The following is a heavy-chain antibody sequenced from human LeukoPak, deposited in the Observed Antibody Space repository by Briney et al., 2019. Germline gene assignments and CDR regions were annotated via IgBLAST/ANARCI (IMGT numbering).Heavy chain of an antibody. V-gene: IGHV3-13*01. Sequence: GGSLRLSCAASGFTFSSYDMHWVRHATGKGLEWVSAIGTAGDTYYPGSVKGRFTISRENAKNSLYLQMNSLRAGDTAVYYCARGRYSGYDVHFDYWGQGTLVTVSS. J-gene: IGHJ4*02. D-gene: IGHD5-12*01. CDR3: ARGRYSGYDVHFDY. CDR2: IGTAGDT. CDR1: GFTFSSYD.